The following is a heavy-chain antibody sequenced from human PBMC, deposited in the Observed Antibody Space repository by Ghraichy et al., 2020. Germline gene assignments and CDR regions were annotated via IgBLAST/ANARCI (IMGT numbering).Heavy chain of an antibody. D-gene: IGHD3-22*01. V-gene: IGHV4-59*01. CDR1: GGAISTYY. CDR2: IYNNGST. CDR3: ARDAWPYYYDPRGSAVI. J-gene: IGHJ4*02. Sequence: SETLSLTCTVSGGAISTYYWKWIRQPPGKGLEWVGHIYNNGSTNHNPSLKSRVSISADTSKNQFSLRLSSVTAADTAVYYCARDAWPYYYDPRGSAVIWGQGTLVTVSS.